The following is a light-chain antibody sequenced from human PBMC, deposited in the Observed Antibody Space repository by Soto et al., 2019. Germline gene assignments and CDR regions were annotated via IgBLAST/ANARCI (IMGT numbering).Light chain of an antibody. CDR3: QQYNSYPIT. CDR2: KAS. V-gene: IGKV1-5*03. Sequence: DIQMTQSPSTLSASVGDRVTITCRASQSISSWLAWYQQKPGKTPKHLIYKASSLESGVPSRFSGSGSGTEVTLTISSLQPDDFATYYCQQYNSYPITFGQGTRLEIK. CDR1: QSISSW. J-gene: IGKJ5*01.